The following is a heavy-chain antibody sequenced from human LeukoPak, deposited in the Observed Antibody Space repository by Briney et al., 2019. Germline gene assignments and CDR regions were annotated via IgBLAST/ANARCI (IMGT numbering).Heavy chain of an antibody. J-gene: IGHJ4*02. CDR3: ARAEIVGATRVPFDY. Sequence: ASVKVSCKASGYTFTGYYMHWVRQAPGQGLEWMGWINPNSGGTNYAQKFQGRVTMTRDTSISTAYMELSRLRSDDTAVYYCARAEIVGATRVPFDYWGQGPLVTVSS. CDR2: INPNSGGT. CDR1: GYTFTGYY. V-gene: IGHV1-2*02. D-gene: IGHD1-26*01.